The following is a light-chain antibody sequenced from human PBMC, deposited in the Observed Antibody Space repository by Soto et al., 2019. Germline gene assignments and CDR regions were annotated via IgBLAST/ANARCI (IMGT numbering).Light chain of an antibody. V-gene: IGKV3-11*01. CDR2: DAS. Sequence: SVLVQFPATLSLSPGERATLSCMASQSVSSYLAWYQQKPGQAPRLLIYDASNRATGIPARFSGSGSGTDFTLTISILEPEDFAVYYCQQRSNWPLTFGGGTKVDI. J-gene: IGKJ4*01. CDR3: QQRSNWPLT. CDR1: QSVSSY.